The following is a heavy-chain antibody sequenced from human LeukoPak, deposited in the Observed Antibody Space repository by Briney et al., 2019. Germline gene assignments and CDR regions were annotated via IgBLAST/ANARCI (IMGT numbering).Heavy chain of an antibody. J-gene: IGHJ4*02. CDR2: ISYDGSNK. CDR1: GFTFSSYA. Sequence: GGSLRLSCAASGFTFSSYAMHWVRQAPGKGLEWVAVISYDGSNKYYADSVKGRFTISRDNSKNTLYLQMNSLRAEDTAVYYCARVHISGCYYGVDYWGQGTLVTVSS. D-gene: IGHD1-26*01. V-gene: IGHV3-30-3*01. CDR3: ARVHISGCYYGVDY.